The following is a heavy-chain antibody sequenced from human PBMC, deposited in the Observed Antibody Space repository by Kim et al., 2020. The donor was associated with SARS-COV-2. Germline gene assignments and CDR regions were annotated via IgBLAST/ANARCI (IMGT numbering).Heavy chain of an antibody. V-gene: IGHV4-34*01. Sequence: SETLSLTCAVYGGSFSGYYWSWIRQPPGKGLEWIGEINHSGSTNYNPSLKSRVTISVDTSKNQFSLKLSSVTAADTAVYYCARVPPRGYSYGLNWGQGTLVTVSS. J-gene: IGHJ4*02. CDR3: ARVPPRGYSYGLN. CDR1: GGSFSGYY. D-gene: IGHD5-18*01. CDR2: INHSGST.